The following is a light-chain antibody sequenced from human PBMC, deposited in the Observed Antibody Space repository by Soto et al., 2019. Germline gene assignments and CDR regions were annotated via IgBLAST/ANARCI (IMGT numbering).Light chain of an antibody. CDR2: DAS. CDR1: HSVSNY. V-gene: IGKV3-11*01. Sequence: ENVLTQSPATLSLSPGERATLSCRASHSVSNYVAWYQQKPGQAPRLLIYDASNRATGIPARFSGSGSGTDFTLTISSLEPEDFAVYYCQQSSNWLFGPGTKVDIK. CDR3: QQSSNWL. J-gene: IGKJ3*01.